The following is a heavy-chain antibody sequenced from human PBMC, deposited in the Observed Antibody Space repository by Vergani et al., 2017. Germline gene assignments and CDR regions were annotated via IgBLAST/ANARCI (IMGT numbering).Heavy chain of an antibody. CDR2: ISGSGGST. V-gene: IGHV3-23*01. CDR1: GFTFSSYA. Sequence: EVQLLESGGGLVQPGGSLRLSCAASGFTFSSYAMSWVRQAPGKGLEWVSAISGSGGSTYHADSVKGRFTISRDNSKSTLYLQMNSLRAEDTAVYYCANNKDTAMSGVDYWGQGTLVTVSS. D-gene: IGHD5-18*01. J-gene: IGHJ4*02. CDR3: ANNKDTAMSGVDY.